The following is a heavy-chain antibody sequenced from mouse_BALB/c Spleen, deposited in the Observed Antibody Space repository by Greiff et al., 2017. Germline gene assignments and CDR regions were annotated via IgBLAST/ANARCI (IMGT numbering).Heavy chain of an antibody. J-gene: IGHJ4*01. CDR2: IDPSDSET. CDR1: GYSFTSYW. CDR3: ARRLYGNYVAMDY. Sequence: VQRVESGPQLVRPGASVKISCKASGYSFTSYWMHWVKQRPGQGLEWIGMIDPSDSETRINQKFKDKATLTVEKTSSTAYMQLSSPTSEDSAVYYCARRLYGNYVAMDYWGQGTSVTVSS. D-gene: IGHD2-10*02. V-gene: IGHV1S126*01.